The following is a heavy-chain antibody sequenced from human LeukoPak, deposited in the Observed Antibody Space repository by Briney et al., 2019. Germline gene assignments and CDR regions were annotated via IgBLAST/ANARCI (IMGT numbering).Heavy chain of an antibody. Sequence: SETLSLTCTVSGGSISSYYLSWIRQPAGKGLEWIGRIYTSGSTNYNPSLKSRVTMSVDTSKNQFSLKLSSVTAADTAVYYCARDQSSSGHFEYWGQGTLVTVSS. J-gene: IGHJ4*02. D-gene: IGHD6-19*01. CDR1: GGSISSYY. CDR3: ARDQSSSGHFEY. V-gene: IGHV4-4*07. CDR2: IYTSGST.